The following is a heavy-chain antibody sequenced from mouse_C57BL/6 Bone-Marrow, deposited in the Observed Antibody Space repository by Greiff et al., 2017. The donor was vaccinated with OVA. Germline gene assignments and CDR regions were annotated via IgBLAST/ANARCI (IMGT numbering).Heavy chain of an antibody. Sequence: VQLQQPGAELVRPGTSVKLSCKASGYTFTSYWMHWVKQRPGQGLEWIGVIDPSDSYTNYNPKFKGKATLTVDTSSSTAYMQLSSLTSEDSAVYYCARWAYYGPFAYWGQGTLVTVSA. V-gene: IGHV1-59*01. D-gene: IGHD1-1*01. CDR1: GYTFTSYW. J-gene: IGHJ3*01. CDR2: IDPSDSYT. CDR3: ARWAYYGPFAY.